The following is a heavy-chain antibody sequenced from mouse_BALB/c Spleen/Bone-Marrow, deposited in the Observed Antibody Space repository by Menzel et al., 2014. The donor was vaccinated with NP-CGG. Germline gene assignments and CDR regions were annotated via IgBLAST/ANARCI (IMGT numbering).Heavy chain of an antibody. CDR3: ARNYYGSFAS. D-gene: IGHD1-1*01. CDR1: GFTFSNYA. V-gene: IGHV5-6-5*01. J-gene: IGHJ3*01. CDR2: ISTGGST. Sequence: EVKLMESGGDLVKPGGSLKLSCAAPGFTFSNYALSWVRQTPEKRLEWVASISTGGSTYYLDSVKGRFTISRDSARNILYLQMSSLRSEDTAMYYCARNYYGSFASWGQGTLVTVSA.